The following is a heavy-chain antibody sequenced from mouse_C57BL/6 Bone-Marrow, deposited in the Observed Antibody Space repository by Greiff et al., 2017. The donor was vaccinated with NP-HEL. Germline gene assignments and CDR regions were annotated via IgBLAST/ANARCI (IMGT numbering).Heavy chain of an antibody. V-gene: IGHV1-59*01. CDR1: GYTFTSYW. CDR3: AMGPYYYGSRYFDY. Sequence: QVQLQQPGAELVRPGTSVKLSCKASGYTFTSYWMHWVKQRPGQGLEWIGVIDPSDSYTNYNQKFKGKATLTVDTSSSTAYMQLSSLTSEDSAVYYCAMGPYYYGSRYFDYWGQGTTLTVSS. CDR2: IDPSDSYT. J-gene: IGHJ2*01. D-gene: IGHD1-1*01.